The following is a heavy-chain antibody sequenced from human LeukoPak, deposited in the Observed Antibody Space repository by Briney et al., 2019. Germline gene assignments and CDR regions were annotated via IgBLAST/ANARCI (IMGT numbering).Heavy chain of an antibody. D-gene: IGHD3-9*01. Sequence: GASVEVSCKVSGYTLTELSMHWVRQAPGKGLEWMGGFDPEDGETIYAQKFQGRVTMTEDTSTDTAYMELSSLRSEDTAVYYCATATQLRYFDWYTPYWGQGTLVTVSS. CDR1: GYTLTELS. V-gene: IGHV1-24*01. J-gene: IGHJ4*02. CDR3: ATATQLRYFDWYTPY. CDR2: FDPEDGET.